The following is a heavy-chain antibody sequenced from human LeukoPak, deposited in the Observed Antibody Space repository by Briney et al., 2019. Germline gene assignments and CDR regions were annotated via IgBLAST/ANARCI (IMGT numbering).Heavy chain of an antibody. Sequence: SQTLSLTCAISGDSVSSTSVAWNWIRQSPSRGLEWLGRTYYSSKWYSDYAVSVRGRITVNPDTSTNQFSLQLNSVTPEDTAVYYCARYTFSWFFDSWGLGTLVTVSS. V-gene: IGHV6-1*01. CDR2: TYYSSKWYS. J-gene: IGHJ4*02. D-gene: IGHD6-13*01. CDR1: GDSVSSTSVA. CDR3: ARYTFSWFFDS.